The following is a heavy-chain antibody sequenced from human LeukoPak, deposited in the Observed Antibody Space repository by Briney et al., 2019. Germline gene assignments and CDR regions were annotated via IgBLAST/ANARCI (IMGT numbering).Heavy chain of an antibody. D-gene: IGHD6-19*01. Sequence: SETLSLICTVSGGSISSYYWSWIRQPPGKGLEWIGYIYYSGSTNYNPSLKSRVTISVDTSKNQFSLKLSSVTAADTAVYYCARLRHSSGWSPYYYGMDVWGQGTTVTVSS. J-gene: IGHJ6*02. CDR2: IYYSGST. V-gene: IGHV4-59*08. CDR3: ARLRHSSGWSPYYYGMDV. CDR1: GGSISSYY.